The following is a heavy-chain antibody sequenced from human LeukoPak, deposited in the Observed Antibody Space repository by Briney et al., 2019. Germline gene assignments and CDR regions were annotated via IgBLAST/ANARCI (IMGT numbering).Heavy chain of an antibody. CDR3: ARDIYYDSSGYYGSVY. D-gene: IGHD3-22*01. Sequence: PGGSLRLSCAASGFTFSTYSMNWVRQAPGKGLEWVSYITSSSSTMFYADSVKGRFTISRDNAKNSLYLQMNSLRAEDTAVYYCARDIYYDSSGYYGSVYWGQGTLDTVSS. V-gene: IGHV3-48*04. CDR2: ITSSSSTM. J-gene: IGHJ4*02. CDR1: GFTFSTYS.